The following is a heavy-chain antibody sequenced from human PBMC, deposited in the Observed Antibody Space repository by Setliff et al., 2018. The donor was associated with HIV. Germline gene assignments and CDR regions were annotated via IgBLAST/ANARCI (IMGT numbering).Heavy chain of an antibody. CDR3: AREESTASWGRVVEGAPTGMDVPNPLQAPL. V-gene: IGHV3-33*01. Sequence: GGSLRLSCAASESTFRNYGMLWVRRAPGKGLEWVASIWYDGSHESYADSVKGRFTISRDNSKNTLYLQMNSLRAEDTAVYYCAREESTASWGRVVEGAPTGMDVPNPLQAPLW. D-gene: IGHD2-15*01. CDR1: ESTFRNYG. J-gene: IGHJ2*01. CDR2: IWYDGSHE.